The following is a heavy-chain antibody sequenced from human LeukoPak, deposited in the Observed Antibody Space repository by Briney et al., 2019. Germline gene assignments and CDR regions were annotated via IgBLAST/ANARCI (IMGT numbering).Heavy chain of an antibody. D-gene: IGHD3-22*01. J-gene: IGHJ4*02. Sequence: GGSLRLSCAASGITFSSYGMSWVRQAPGKGLEWVSYISSSSSTIYYADSVKGRFTISRDNAKNSLYLQMNSLRAEDTAVYYCARGVAYYDSSGSYYFDYWGQGTLVTVSS. CDR1: GITFSSYG. V-gene: IGHV3-48*01. CDR3: ARGVAYYDSSGSYYFDY. CDR2: ISSSSSTI.